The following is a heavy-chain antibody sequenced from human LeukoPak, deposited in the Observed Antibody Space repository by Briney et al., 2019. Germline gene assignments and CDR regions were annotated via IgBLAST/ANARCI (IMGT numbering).Heavy chain of an antibody. V-gene: IGHV3-30-3*01. CDR3: VRGRGADVFDL. CDR2: ISFDGTNK. J-gene: IGHJ4*02. Sequence: GGSLRLSCAASGFTLSTYVMHWVRQAPGKGLEWVAVISFDGTNKYYADSVQGRFTISRDNSKNTLFLQMSRLRAEDTSLYYCVRGRGADVFDLWGQGTLVTVSS. CDR1: GFTLSTYV. D-gene: IGHD5-24*01.